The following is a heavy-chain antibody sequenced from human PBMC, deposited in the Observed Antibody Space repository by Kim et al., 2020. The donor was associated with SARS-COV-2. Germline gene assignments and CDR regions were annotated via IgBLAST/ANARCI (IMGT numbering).Heavy chain of an antibody. CDR3: AKDLSDGSGSLWFDP. CDR1: GFTFSSYA. D-gene: IGHD3-10*01. J-gene: IGHJ5*02. V-gene: IGHV3-23*01. CDR2: ISGSGGST. Sequence: GGSLRLSCAASGFTFSSYAMSWVRQAPGKGLEWVSAISGSGGSTYYADSVKGRFTISRDNSKNTLYLQMNSLRAEDTAVYYCAKDLSDGSGSLWFDPWGQGTLVTVSS.